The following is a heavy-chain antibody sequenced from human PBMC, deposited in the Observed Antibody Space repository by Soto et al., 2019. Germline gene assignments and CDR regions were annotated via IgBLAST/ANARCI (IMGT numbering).Heavy chain of an antibody. V-gene: IGHV4-34*01. CDR1: VESFGGYS. CDR2: IDHXGXX. J-gene: IGHJ4*01. D-gene: IGHD1-26*01. CDR3: ASWLVGAPFDS. Sequence: SETLSLTCAVYVESFGGYSWSWVRQPPGKGLEXXGXIDHXGXXXXXXSLKSRVTISVDRSKNQFSMKLRSVTAADTGVYYCASWLVGAPFDSWGHGTLVTVS.